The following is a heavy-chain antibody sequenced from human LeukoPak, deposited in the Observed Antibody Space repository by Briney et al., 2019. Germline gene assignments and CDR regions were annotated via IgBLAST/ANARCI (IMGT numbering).Heavy chain of an antibody. CDR1: GGSISSGGYY. CDR3: AREGTATDGMGFDY. V-gene: IGHV4-31*01. D-gene: IGHD6-13*01. CDR2: IYYSGST. Sequence: SETLSLTCTVSGGSISSGGYYWNWIRQHPGKGLEWMGYIYYSGSTYYSPSLNSLVTISGDTSKNQFSLKLSSVTAADTAVYYCAREGTATDGMGFDYWGQGTLVTVSS. J-gene: IGHJ4*02.